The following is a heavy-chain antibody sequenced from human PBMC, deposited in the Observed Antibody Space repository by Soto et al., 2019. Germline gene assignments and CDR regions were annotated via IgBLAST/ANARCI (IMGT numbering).Heavy chain of an antibody. D-gene: IGHD5-18*01. Sequence: SETLSLTCTVSGGSISSGDYYWGWIRQPPGKGLERIGYIYYSGSTYYNPSLKSRVTKSVDTSKNQFSLKLSSVTAADTAVYYCAGSVDTAMVTDYWGQGTLVTVSS. CDR3: AGSVDTAMVTDY. V-gene: IGHV4-30-4*01. J-gene: IGHJ4*02. CDR2: IYYSGST. CDR1: GGSISSGDYY.